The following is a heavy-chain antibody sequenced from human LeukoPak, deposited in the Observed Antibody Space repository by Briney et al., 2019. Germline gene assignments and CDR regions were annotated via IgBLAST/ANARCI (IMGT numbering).Heavy chain of an antibody. CDR1: GLTFSSYW. CDR2: IKQDGSEK. CDR3: ARDGSSGWYGNDAFDI. J-gene: IGHJ3*02. D-gene: IGHD6-19*01. V-gene: IGHV3-7*01. Sequence: GGSLRLSCAASGLTFSSYWMSWVRQAPGKGLEWVANIKQDGSEKYYVDSVKGRFTISRDNAKNSLYLQMNSLRAEDTAVYYCARDGSSGWYGNDAFDIWGQGTMVTVSS.